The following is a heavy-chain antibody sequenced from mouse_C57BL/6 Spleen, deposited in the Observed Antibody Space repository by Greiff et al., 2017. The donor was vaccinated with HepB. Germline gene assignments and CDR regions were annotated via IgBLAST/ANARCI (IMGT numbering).Heavy chain of an antibody. CDR2: IRLKSDNYAT. V-gene: IGHV6-3*01. J-gene: IGHJ1*03. Sequence: EVKLMESGGGLVQPGGSMKLSCVASGFTFSNYWMNWVRQSPEKGLEWVAQIRLKSDNYATHYAESVKGRFTISRDDSKSSVYLQMNNLRAEDTGIYYCTRYGSSGGYFDVWGTGTTVTVSS. CDR1: GFTFSNYW. D-gene: IGHD1-1*01. CDR3: TRYGSSGGYFDV.